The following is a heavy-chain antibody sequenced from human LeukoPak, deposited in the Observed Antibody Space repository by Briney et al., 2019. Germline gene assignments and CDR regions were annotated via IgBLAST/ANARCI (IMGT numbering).Heavy chain of an antibody. CDR1: GYTLTELS. Sequence: ASVKVSCKVSGYTLTELSMHWVRQAPGQGLEWMGWINPNSGGTNYAQKFQGRVTMTRDTSISTAYMELSRLRSDDTAVYYCARAYRQQTYRYYYYYMDVWGKGTTVTVSS. V-gene: IGHV1-2*02. CDR3: ARAYRQQTYRYYYYYMDV. J-gene: IGHJ6*03. CDR2: INPNSGGT. D-gene: IGHD6-13*01.